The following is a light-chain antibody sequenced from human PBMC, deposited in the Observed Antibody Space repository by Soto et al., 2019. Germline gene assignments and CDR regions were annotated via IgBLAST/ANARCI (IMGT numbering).Light chain of an antibody. V-gene: IGLV2-14*03. J-gene: IGLJ1*01. CDR1: SSDVGNSNR. CDR3: NSYTSTTTYV. CDR2: GVS. Sequence: QSALTQPASVSGSPGQSITISCTGTSSDVGNSNRVSWYQQHPGKAPRLIIYGVSNRPSGISNRFSGSKSGSTASLTISGLQPEDEADYYCNSYTSTTTYVFGTGTKLTVL.